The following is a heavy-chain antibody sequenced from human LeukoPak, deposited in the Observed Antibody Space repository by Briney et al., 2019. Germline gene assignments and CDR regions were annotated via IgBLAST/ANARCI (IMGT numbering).Heavy chain of an antibody. Sequence: EASVKVSCKASGYTFTSYGISWVRQAPGQGLEWMGWISAYNGNTNYAQKLQGRVTITTDTSTSTAYMELRSLRSDDTAVYYCARDLAGNYYSSSWYGYYYYYMDVWGKGTTVTVSS. J-gene: IGHJ6*03. CDR2: ISAYNGNT. CDR3: ARDLAGNYYSSSWYGYYYYYMDV. V-gene: IGHV1-18*01. D-gene: IGHD6-13*01. CDR1: GYTFTSYG.